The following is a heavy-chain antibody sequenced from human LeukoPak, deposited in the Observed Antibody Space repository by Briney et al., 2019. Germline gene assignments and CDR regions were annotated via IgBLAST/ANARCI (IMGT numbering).Heavy chain of an antibody. J-gene: IGHJ4*02. Sequence: SVKVSCKASGGTFSSYATSWMRQAPGQGLEWMGGIIPIFGTANYAQKFQGRVTITADESTSTAYMELSSLRSEDTAVYYCACDSSGYYYYFDYWGQGTLVTVSS. CDR1: GGTFSSYA. V-gene: IGHV1-69*13. CDR2: IIPIFGTA. D-gene: IGHD3-22*01. CDR3: ACDSSGYYYYFDY.